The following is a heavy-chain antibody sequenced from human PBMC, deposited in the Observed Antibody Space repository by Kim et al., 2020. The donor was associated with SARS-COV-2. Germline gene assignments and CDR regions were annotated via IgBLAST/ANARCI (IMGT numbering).Heavy chain of an antibody. J-gene: IGHJ4*02. V-gene: IGHV4-59*01. Sequence: SETLSLTCSVSHVSMSRYYWSWIRQPPGKGLEWIGYIYSNGRANYNPSLESRVTISIDTSKDQFSLRLTSISAADTAVYYCARGSDFDRYFFDYWGQG. CDR1: HVSMSRYY. CDR2: IYSNGRA. CDR3: ARGSDFDRYFFDY. D-gene: IGHD3-9*01.